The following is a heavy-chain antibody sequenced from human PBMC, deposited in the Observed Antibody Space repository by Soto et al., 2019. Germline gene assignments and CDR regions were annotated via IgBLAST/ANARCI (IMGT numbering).Heavy chain of an antibody. Sequence: PSETLSLTCTVSGGSISSGGYYWSWIRQHPGKGLEWIGYIYYSGSTYYNPSLKSRVTMSVDTSKNQFSLKLSSVTAADTAVYYCARHLLELRRRYYFDYWGQGTLVTVSS. CDR3: ARHLLELRRRYYFDY. D-gene: IGHD1-7*01. CDR2: IYYSGST. J-gene: IGHJ4*02. V-gene: IGHV4-31*03. CDR1: GGSISSGGYY.